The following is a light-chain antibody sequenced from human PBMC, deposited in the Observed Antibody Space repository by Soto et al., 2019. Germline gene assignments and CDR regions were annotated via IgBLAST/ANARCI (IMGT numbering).Light chain of an antibody. V-gene: IGKV1-39*01. CDR1: QRINIY. CDR2: SAS. J-gene: IGKJ5*01. CDR3: QQSFSTPT. Sequence: DIHMTQSASSLSTSVGNRVTITCRASQRINIYLNWYRQKPGKAPELLIYSASNLQSGVPSRFSGSGSGTDFTLTISSLQPEDFATYYCQQSFSTPTFGQGTRLEIK.